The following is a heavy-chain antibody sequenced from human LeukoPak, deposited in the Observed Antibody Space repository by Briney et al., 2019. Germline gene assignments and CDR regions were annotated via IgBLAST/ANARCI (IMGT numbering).Heavy chain of an antibody. Sequence: GASVKVSCKASGYTFTGYYMHWVRQAPGQGLEWMGWINPNSGGTNYAQEFQGRVTMTRDTSISTAYMELSRLRSDDTAVYYCARSLYDSSGYSLGYWGQGTLVTVSS. D-gene: IGHD3-22*01. J-gene: IGHJ4*02. V-gene: IGHV1-2*02. CDR2: INPNSGGT. CDR1: GYTFTGYY. CDR3: ARSLYDSSGYSLGY.